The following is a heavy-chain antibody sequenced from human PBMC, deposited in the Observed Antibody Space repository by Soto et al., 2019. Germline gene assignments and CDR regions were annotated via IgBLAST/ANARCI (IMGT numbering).Heavy chain of an antibody. Sequence: GGSLRLSCAASGFTFSSYEMNWVRQAPGKGLEWVSYISSSGSTIYYADSVKGRFTISRDNAKNSLYLQMNSLRAEDTAVYYCARDHKGGYYYYGMDVWGQGTTVTSP. CDR2: ISSSGSTI. V-gene: IGHV3-48*03. CDR3: ARDHKGGYYYYGMDV. J-gene: IGHJ6*02. CDR1: GFTFSSYE.